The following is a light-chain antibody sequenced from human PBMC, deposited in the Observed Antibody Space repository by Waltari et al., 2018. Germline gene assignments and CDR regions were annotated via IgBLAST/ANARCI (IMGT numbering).Light chain of an antibody. CDR1: SSDVGAYNH. CDR2: DVS. Sequence: QSALTQPASVSGSPGQSITLSCTGTSSDVGAYNHVSWYQQHPGKAPKLIIFDVSNRPSGVSNRFSGSKSGNTASLTISGLQAEDEADYYCSSYISSSTLELFGGGTSLTVL. J-gene: IGLJ2*01. V-gene: IGLV2-14*03. CDR3: SSYISSSTLEL.